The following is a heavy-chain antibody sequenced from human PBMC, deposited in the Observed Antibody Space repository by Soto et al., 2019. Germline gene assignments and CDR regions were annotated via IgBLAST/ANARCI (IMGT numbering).Heavy chain of an antibody. CDR3: MKAHESGDFLGMSV. CDR1: GGSVSTGMKY. Sequence: SETLSLTCTVSGGSVSTGMKYWGWVRQPPGKALEFIGYMYKTGETLLNSSLKSRVTLSMGTSKNQFSLTLSSVTAADTAVYFCMKAHESGDFLGMSVWGPGTTVTVSS. J-gene: IGHJ6*02. V-gene: IGHV4-61*01. CDR2: MYKTGET. D-gene: IGHD3-10*01.